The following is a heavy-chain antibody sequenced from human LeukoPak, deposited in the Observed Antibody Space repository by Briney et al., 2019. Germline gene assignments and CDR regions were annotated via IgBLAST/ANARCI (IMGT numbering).Heavy chain of an antibody. J-gene: IGHJ4*02. V-gene: IGHV1-2*02. D-gene: IGHD2-15*01. CDR3: TRVDRGPDF. Sequence: ASVKVSCKAAGYTFTGYYMHWVRQVPGQGLEWMGWINPNSGGTNYAQKFQGRVTMTRNTSISTVFMELSSLRSDDTAVYYCTRVDRGPDFWGQGTLFTVSS. CDR1: GYTFTGYY. CDR2: INPNSGGT.